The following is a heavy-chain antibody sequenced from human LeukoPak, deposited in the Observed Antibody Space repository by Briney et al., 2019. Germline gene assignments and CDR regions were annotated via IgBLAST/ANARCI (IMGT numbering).Heavy chain of an antibody. V-gene: IGHV4-4*01. CDR1: GGSLRSSKR. Sequence: TDTLSLTCSVSGGSLRSSKRWSRARPPPGKGLGWIGENYPSGSTKYNPSLKSRDTISLDKSKIQFSLKLSAVPAADTAVYCCARRDYGGSYDLDYWRQGTLVSVSS. J-gene: IGHJ4*02. CDR2: NYPSGST. CDR3: ARRDYGGSYDLDY. D-gene: IGHD4-23*01.